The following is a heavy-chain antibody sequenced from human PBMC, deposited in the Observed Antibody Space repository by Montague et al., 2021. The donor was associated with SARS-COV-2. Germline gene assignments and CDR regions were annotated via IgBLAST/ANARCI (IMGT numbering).Heavy chain of an antibody. V-gene: IGHV4-39*01. Sequence: SETLSLTCTVSGGSISSSSYYWGWIRQPPGKGLEWIGSIYYSGSTYYNPSLKSRVTISVDTSKNQFSLEPSSVTAADTAVYYCARVATMVRGVIPGYFDYWGQGTLVTVSS. CDR2: IYYSGST. D-gene: IGHD3-10*01. CDR1: GGSISSSSYY. CDR3: ARVATMVRGVIPGYFDY. J-gene: IGHJ4*02.